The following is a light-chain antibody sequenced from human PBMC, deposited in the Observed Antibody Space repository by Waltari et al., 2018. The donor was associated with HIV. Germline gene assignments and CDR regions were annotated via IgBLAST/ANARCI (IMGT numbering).Light chain of an antibody. Sequence: HSALTPPASVSGSPGQSISISCTGTSRDIGLYPYVSWYQQYPGKAPQVLIYGVNSRPLGSSFRFSGSKSGNTASLTISGLQAEDEADYYCSSYTANETLVFGGGTKLTVL. CDR2: GVN. CDR1: SRDIGLYPY. J-gene: IGLJ2*01. CDR3: SSYTANETLV. V-gene: IGLV2-14*03.